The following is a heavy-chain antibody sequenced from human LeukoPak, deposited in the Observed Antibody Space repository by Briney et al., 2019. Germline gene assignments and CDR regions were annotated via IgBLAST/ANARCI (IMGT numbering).Heavy chain of an antibody. CDR1: GFTFSNYA. CDR2: ISWNSGSI. J-gene: IGHJ4*02. Sequence: PGGSLRLSCAASGFTFSNYAMHWVRQAPGKGLEWVSGISWNSGSIGYADSVKGRFTISRDNAKNSLYLQMNSLRAEDTAVYYCAKDSTNWSFDYWGQGTLVTVSS. CDR3: AKDSTNWSFDY. D-gene: IGHD1-1*01. V-gene: IGHV3-9*01.